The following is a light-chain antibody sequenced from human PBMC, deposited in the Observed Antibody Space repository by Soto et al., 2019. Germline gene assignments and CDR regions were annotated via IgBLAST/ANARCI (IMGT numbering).Light chain of an antibody. Sequence: EIVLTQSPATLSLSPGERATLSCSASQSVSSYLAWYQQKPGQAPRLLIYDASNRATGITARFSGSGSGTDCTLTIGSIETEDFAVYYCRPRSNWPRGTFGQGTKMEIE. J-gene: IGKJ2*01. V-gene: IGKV3-11*01. CDR3: RPRSNWPRGT. CDR1: QSVSSY. CDR2: DAS.